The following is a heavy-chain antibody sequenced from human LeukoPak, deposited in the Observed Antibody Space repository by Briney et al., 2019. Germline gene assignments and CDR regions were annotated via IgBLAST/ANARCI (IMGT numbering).Heavy chain of an antibody. CDR1: GGSVSGYY. D-gene: IGHD5-24*01. CDR2: IYYSGST. CDR3: ARRARWAQDFDY. Sequence: ASETLSLTCTVSGGSVSGYYWSWIRQPPGRGLEWIAYIYYSGSTNYNPSLKSRVTISVDTSKNQFSLRLSSVTAADTAVCYCARRARWAQDFDYWGQGTLVTVSS. J-gene: IGHJ4*02. V-gene: IGHV4-59*08.